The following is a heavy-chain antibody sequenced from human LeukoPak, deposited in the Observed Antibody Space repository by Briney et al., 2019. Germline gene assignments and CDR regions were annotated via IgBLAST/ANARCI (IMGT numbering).Heavy chain of an antibody. V-gene: IGHV4-39*07. Sequence: PSETLSLTCTVSGGSISSSSYYWGWIRQPPGKGLEWIGSIYYSGSTYYNPSLKSRVTISVDTSKNQFSLKLSSVTAADTAVYYCARVVGNSRYYYYYMDVWGKGTTVTVSS. CDR1: GGSISSSSYY. J-gene: IGHJ6*03. D-gene: IGHD4-23*01. CDR2: IYYSGST. CDR3: ARVVGNSRYYYYYMDV.